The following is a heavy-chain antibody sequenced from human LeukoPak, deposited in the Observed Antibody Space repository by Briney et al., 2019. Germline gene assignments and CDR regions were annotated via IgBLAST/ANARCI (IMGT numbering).Heavy chain of an antibody. V-gene: IGHV1-8*03. D-gene: IGHD2-15*01. CDR3: ARWRDKGGAFDI. CDR2: MNPNSGNT. Sequence: ASVKVSCKASGYTFTSYDINWVRQATGQGLEWMGWMNPNSGNTGYAQKFQGRVTIIRNTSISTACMELSSLRSEDTAVYYCARWRDKGGAFDIWGQGTMVTVSS. CDR1: GYTFTSYD. J-gene: IGHJ3*02.